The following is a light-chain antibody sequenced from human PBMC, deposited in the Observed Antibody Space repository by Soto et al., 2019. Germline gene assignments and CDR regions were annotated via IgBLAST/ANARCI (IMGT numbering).Light chain of an antibody. CDR2: WAS. V-gene: IGKV4-1*01. CDR3: QQYYTNSWS. Sequence: DIVMTQSPDSLAVSLGERATINCKSSQSVLHSPNNKNYLAWYQHKPGQPPKMLIYWASSRESGVPDRFSGSGSGTDFTLTISSLQSEAVAVYYCQQYYTNSWSFGQGTKVEIK. CDR1: QSVLHSPNNKNY. J-gene: IGKJ1*01.